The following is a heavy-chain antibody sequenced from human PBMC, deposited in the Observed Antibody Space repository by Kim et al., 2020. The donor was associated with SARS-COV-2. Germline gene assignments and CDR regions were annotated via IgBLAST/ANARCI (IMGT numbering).Heavy chain of an antibody. J-gene: IGHJ5*02. D-gene: IGHD1-26*01. CDR3: ARGIRGIVGT. CDR2: I. Sequence: IYYADSVKARFTISRDNAKNSLYLQMNSLRAEDTAVYYCARGIRGIVGTWGQGTLVTVSS. V-gene: IGHV3-48*03.